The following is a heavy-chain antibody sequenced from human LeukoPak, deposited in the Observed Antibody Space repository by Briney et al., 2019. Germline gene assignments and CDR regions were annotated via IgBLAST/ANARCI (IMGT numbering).Heavy chain of an antibody. J-gene: IGHJ4*02. CDR2: IYHSGST. CDR1: GYSISSGYY. CDR3: ARSPVRCSSTTCFGFYFDH. V-gene: IGHV4-38-2*02. D-gene: IGHD2-2*01. Sequence: SETLSLTCTVSGYSISSGYYWGWIRQPPGKGLEWIGSIYHSGSTYYNPSLKSRVTISVDTSKNRFSLKLSSVTAADTAVYYCARSPVRCSSTTCFGFYFDHWGQGTLVTVSS.